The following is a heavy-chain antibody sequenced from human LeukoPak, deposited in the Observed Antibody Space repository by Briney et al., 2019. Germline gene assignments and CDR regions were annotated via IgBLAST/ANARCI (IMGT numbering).Heavy chain of an antibody. D-gene: IGHD3-10*01. CDR2: ISGTGGST. CDR1: GFTFSTYA. J-gene: IGHJ4*02. V-gene: IGHV3-23*01. CDR3: AKVATGSYYNWPFDY. Sequence: QPGGSLRLSCAASGFTFSTYAMTWVRQAPGKGLEWVSLISGTGGSTYYADSVKGRFTISRDNSKNTLYLQMNSLRAEDTAVYYCAKVATGSYYNWPFDYWGQGTLVTVSS.